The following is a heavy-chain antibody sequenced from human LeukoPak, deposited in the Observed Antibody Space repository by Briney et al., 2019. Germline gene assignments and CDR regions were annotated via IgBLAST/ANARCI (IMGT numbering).Heavy chain of an antibody. Sequence: SETLSLTCTVSGGSISSSYYYWGWVRQPPGKGLEWIESLHYSGWITYYNPPLKSQDTISVDTSKNQFSLKLNSVTAADTAVYYCARLGCSSASCYPGNWGQGTLVTVSS. J-gene: IGHJ4*02. CDR2: LHYSGWIT. V-gene: IGHV4-39*01. CDR3: ARLGCSSASCYPGN. CDR1: GGSISSSYYY. D-gene: IGHD2-2*01.